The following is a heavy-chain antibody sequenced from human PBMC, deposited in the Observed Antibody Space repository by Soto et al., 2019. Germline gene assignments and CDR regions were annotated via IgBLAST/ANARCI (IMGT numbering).Heavy chain of an antibody. V-gene: IGHV4-59*01. D-gene: IGHD6-13*01. CDR2: IYYSGST. CDR3: ARRQLVRGPIDY. Sequence: SETLSLTCTVSGGSISSYYWSWIRQPPGKGLEWIGYIYYSGSTNYNPSLKSRVTISVDTSKNQFSLKLSSVTAADTAVYYCARRQLVRGPIDYWGQGTLVTVS. J-gene: IGHJ4*02. CDR1: GGSISSYY.